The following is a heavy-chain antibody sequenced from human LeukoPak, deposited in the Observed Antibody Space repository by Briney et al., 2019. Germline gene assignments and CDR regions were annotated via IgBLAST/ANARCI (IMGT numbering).Heavy chain of an antibody. Sequence: GGSLRLSCAASGFTFSSYAMSWVRQAPGKGLEWVSAISGSGGSTYYADSVKGRFTISRDNSKNTLYLQMNILRAEDTAVYYCAKDWYWEPGAGQSYYYYGMDVWGKGTTVTDSS. CDR1: GFTFSSYA. CDR3: AKDWYWEPGAGQSYYYYGMDV. CDR2: ISGSGGST. J-gene: IGHJ6*04. D-gene: IGHD1-14*01. V-gene: IGHV3-23*01.